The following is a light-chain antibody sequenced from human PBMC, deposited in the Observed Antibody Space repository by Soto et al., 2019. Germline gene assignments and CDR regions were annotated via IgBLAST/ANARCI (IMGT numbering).Light chain of an antibody. J-gene: IGKJ5*01. CDR1: QDISNW. Sequence: DIQMTQSPSSVSASVGDRVTISCRASQDISNWLAWYQQKPGEAPKFLIYAASNLQSGVPSKFSVSVSGTDFTLNICSLQAEDFAVYYCQQARRFPITFGQGTRLEIK. CDR3: QQARRFPIT. V-gene: IGKV1-12*01. CDR2: AAS.